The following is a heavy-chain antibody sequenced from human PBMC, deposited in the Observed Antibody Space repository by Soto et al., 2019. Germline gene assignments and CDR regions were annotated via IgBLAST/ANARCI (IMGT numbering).Heavy chain of an antibody. J-gene: IGHJ4*02. CDR1: GGSFSGYY. V-gene: IGHV4-34*01. CDR2: INHSGST. Sequence: SETLTLTCAVYGGSFSGYYWSWIRQPPGKGLEWIGEINHSGSTNYNPSLKSRVTISVDTSKNQFSLKLSSVTAADTAVYYCARVPRITMVRGVPNHFDYWGQGTLVTVSS. D-gene: IGHD3-10*01. CDR3: ARVPRITMVRGVPNHFDY.